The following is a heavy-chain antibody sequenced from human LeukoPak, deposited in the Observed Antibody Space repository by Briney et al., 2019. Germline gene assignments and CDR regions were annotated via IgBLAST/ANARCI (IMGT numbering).Heavy chain of an antibody. CDR2: IYHSGST. V-gene: IGHV4-30-4*01. J-gene: IGHJ4*02. D-gene: IGHD3-10*01. CDR3: ARAKGRGSIDY. CDR1: GGSISSGDYY. Sequence: SETLSLTCTVSGGSISSGDYYWSWIRQPPGKGLEWIGEIYHSGSTNYNPSLKSRVTISVDKSKNQFSLKLSSVTAADTAVYYCARAKGRGSIDYWGQGTLVTVSS.